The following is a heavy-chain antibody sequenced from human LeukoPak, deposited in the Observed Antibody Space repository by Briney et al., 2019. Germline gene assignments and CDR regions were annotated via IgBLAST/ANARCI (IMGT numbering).Heavy chain of an antibody. V-gene: IGHV4-34*01. Sequence: SETLSLTCAVYGGSLSGYYWSWIRQPPGKGLEWIGEINHSGSTNYNPSLKSRVTISVDRSKNQFSLELSSVTAADTAVYYCARGVAAAGYNWFDPWGQGTLVTVSS. D-gene: IGHD6-13*01. CDR1: GGSLSGYY. CDR3: ARGVAAAGYNWFDP. CDR2: INHSGST. J-gene: IGHJ5*02.